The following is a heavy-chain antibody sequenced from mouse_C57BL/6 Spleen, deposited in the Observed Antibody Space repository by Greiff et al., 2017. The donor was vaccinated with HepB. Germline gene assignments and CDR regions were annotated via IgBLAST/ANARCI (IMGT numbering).Heavy chain of an antibody. J-gene: IGHJ4*01. CDR3: TTGSAYGSSYYAIDY. Sequence: EVQLQQSGAELVRPGASVKLSCTASGFNIKDYYMHWVKQRPEQGLEWIGRIDPEDGDTEYAPKFQGKATMSADTSSNTAYLPRSSLTSEDTAVYYCTTGSAYGSSYYAIDYWGQGTSVTVSS. D-gene: IGHD1-1*01. CDR2: IDPEDGDT. CDR1: GFNIKDYY. V-gene: IGHV14-1*01.